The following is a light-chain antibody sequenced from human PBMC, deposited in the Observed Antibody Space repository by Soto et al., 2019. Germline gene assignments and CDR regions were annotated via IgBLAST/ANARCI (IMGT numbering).Light chain of an antibody. CDR2: EVS. Sequence: QSVRTQPPSASGSFGQSVTISCTGTSSGVGGYNYVSWYQQHPGKAPKLMIYEVSERPSGVPDRFSGSKSGNTASLTVSGLQADDEADYYCSSYSGTNYHYVFGTGTKVTVL. V-gene: IGLV2-8*01. CDR1: SSGVGGYNY. J-gene: IGLJ1*01. CDR3: SSYSGTNYHYV.